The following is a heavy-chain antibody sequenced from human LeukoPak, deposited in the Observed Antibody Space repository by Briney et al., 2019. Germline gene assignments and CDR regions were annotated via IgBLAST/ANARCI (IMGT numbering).Heavy chain of an antibody. V-gene: IGHV3-7*01. D-gene: IGHD3-10*01. CDR1: GFTFSSYS. CDR2: MKKDGSEK. J-gene: IGHJ4*02. Sequence: PGGSLSLSCVVSGFTFSSYSMIWVRQAPGKGLQWVANMKKDGSEKNYVESVKGRFTISRDNEKNSLYLQMNRLRAEDTAVYYCGRHRSRSGTYFIDYRGQGALVSVSS. CDR3: GRHRSRSGTYFIDY.